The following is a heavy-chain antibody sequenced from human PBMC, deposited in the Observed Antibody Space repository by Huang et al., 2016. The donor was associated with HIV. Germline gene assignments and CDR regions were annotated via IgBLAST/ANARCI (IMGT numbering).Heavy chain of an antibody. Sequence: EVQLVQSGSVVKKPGASLKISCKGSGYTFNGYWIGWVRQMPGKGLEWLGIIYPGDSDTTYSPSFQGQVTISADKSSSTAYLQWSGLKASDTAMYYCARQGVGDFVVEPTGLGAFDIWGQGTMVTVSS. CDR2: IYPGDSDT. CDR3: ARQGVGDFVVEPTGLGAFDI. V-gene: IGHV5-51*01. CDR1: GYTFNGYW. D-gene: IGHD2-2*01. J-gene: IGHJ3*02.